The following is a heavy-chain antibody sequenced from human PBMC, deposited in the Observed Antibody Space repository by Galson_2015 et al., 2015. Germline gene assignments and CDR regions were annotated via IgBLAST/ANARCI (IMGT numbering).Heavy chain of an antibody. J-gene: IGHJ5*02. V-gene: IGHV1-3*01. D-gene: IGHD2-15*01. CDR1: GYTFTSYA. Sequence: SVKVSCKASGYTFTSYAMHWVRQAPGQRHEWMGWINVGNGKTKYSQKFQGRVTISRDTSASTAYVELSSLRSEDTAVYHCARGGFLEGYCSGGSCYLNWFDPWGQGTLVTVSS. CDR2: INVGNGKT. CDR3: ARGGFLEGYCSGGSCYLNWFDP.